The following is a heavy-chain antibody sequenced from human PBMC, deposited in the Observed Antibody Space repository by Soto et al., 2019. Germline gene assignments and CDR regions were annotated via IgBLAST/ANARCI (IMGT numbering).Heavy chain of an antibody. CDR3: VKSSRYCSGGGCFYYFDY. CDR2: IGGNGVTT. CDR1: GFSIGSSA. D-gene: IGHD2-15*01. J-gene: IGHJ4*02. Sequence: EVQLLESGGGLVQPGGSLRLSCAASGFSIGSSAWSWVRQAPGKGLDWVSTIGGNGVTTFYADSVKGRNTISRDISRNTVFLQMSSLRAEDTALYYCVKSSRYCSGGGCFYYFDYWGQGTLVTVSS. V-gene: IGHV3-23*01.